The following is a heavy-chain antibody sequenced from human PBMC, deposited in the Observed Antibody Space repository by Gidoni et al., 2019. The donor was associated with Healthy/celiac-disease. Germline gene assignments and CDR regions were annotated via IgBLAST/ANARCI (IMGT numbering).Heavy chain of an antibody. CDR1: GYTFTSYA. CDR2: INAGNGNA. CDR3: ARGFGSGSSPLDY. D-gene: IGHD1-26*01. J-gene: IGHJ4*02. Sequence: QVQLVQSGAEVKKPGASVKVSCKASGYTFTSYAMHWVRQAPGQRLEWMGWINAGNGNAKYSQKFQGRVTITGDTSASTAYMELSSLRSEDTAVYYCARGFGSGSSPLDYWGQGTLVTVSS. V-gene: IGHV1-3*01.